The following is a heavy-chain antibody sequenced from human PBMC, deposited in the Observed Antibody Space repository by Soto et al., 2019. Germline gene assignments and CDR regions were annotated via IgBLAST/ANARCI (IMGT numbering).Heavy chain of an antibody. J-gene: IGHJ6*02. V-gene: IGHV5-51*01. D-gene: IGHD5-18*01. CDR1: GYSFTSYW. CDR2: IYPGDSDT. CDR3: ARLGSYGLYYYYGMDV. Sequence: GSLKISCKGSGYSFTSYWIGWVRQMPGKGLEWMGIIYPGDSDTRYSPSFQGQVTISADKSISTAYLQWSSLKASDTAMYYCARLGSYGLYYYYGMDVWGQGTTVTVSS.